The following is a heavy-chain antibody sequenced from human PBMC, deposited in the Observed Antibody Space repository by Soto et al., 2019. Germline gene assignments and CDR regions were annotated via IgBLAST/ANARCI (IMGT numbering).Heavy chain of an antibody. CDR3: AQNGRVVAATNYYYGMDV. J-gene: IGHJ6*02. CDR1: GFAFSNFA. CDR2: ISGSGGST. D-gene: IGHD2-15*01. Sequence: GGSLRLSCAASGFAFSNFAMSWVRQAPGKGLEWVSAISGSGGSTYYADSVKGRFTISRDNSKNTLYLQMNSLRAEDTAVYYSAQNGRVVAATNYYYGMDVWGQGSTVTVSS. V-gene: IGHV3-23*01.